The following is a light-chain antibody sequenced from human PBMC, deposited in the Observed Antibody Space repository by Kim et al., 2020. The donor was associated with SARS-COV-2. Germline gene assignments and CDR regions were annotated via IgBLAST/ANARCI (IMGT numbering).Light chain of an antibody. CDR2: QDS. V-gene: IGLV3-1*01. J-gene: IGLJ2*01. Sequence: SPGQTASITCSGDKLGDKYACCYKQKPGQSPVLVIYQDSKRPSGMPERFSGSNSGNKATLTISGTQAMDEADYYCQAWDSSTAGVFGGGPQRT. CDR3: QAWDSSTAGV. CDR1: KLGDKY.